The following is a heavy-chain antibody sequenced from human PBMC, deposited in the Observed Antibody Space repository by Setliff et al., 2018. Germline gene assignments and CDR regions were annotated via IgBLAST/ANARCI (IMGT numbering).Heavy chain of an antibody. V-gene: IGHV5-51*01. D-gene: IGHD1-1*01. CDR3: ARGAPQRSSFDSRYMDV. CDR2: IYPADSDT. J-gene: IGHJ6*03. CDR1: GYRFTSQW. Sequence: GESLKISCKASGYRFTSQWIAWVRQTPGRGLEWMGIIYPADSDTTYSPSFQGQVTISVDKSLSTAYLQWSSLTAADTAVYYCARGAPQRSSFDSRYMDVWDKGATVTVSS.